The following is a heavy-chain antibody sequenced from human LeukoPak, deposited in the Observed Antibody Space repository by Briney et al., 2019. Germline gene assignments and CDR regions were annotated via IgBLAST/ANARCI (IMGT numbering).Heavy chain of an antibody. Sequence: PGGSLRLSCAASGFTFSAYAMSWVRQAPGKGLEWVSAITGSADRTHYADSVKGRFTISRDNAKDTLYLQMNSLRVEDTAVYFCASAWSYWGQGALVTVSS. D-gene: IGHD3-10*01. CDR2: ITGSADRT. CDR1: GFTFSAYA. CDR3: ASAWSY. V-gene: IGHV3-23*01. J-gene: IGHJ4*02.